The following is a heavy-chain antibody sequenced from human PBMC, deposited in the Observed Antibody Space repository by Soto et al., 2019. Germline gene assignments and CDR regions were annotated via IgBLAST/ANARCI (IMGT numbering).Heavy chain of an antibody. CDR3: ALGSPHYYGMDV. Sequence: QVQLVQSGAEVKKPGASVKVSCKASGYTFTSYYMHWVRQAPGQGLEWMGIINPSGGSTSYAQKFQGRVTMTRDTSTRTVYMELSSLRSEDTAVYYCALGSPHYYGMDVWGQGTTVTVSS. CDR1: GYTFTSYY. D-gene: IGHD1-26*01. J-gene: IGHJ6*02. V-gene: IGHV1-46*01. CDR2: INPSGGST.